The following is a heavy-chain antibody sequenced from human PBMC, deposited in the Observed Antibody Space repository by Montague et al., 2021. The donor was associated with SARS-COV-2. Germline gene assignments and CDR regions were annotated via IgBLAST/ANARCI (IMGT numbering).Heavy chain of an antibody. V-gene: IGHV4-59*02. CDR2: FYSVGST. Sequence: SETRSLTCTVSGASVGSSDWGWIRQSPGKGLEWIGYFYSVGSTDYNPSLKSRATISRDTSKNQFSLKVRSVTAADTAVYYCAGETMTADAFDIWGQGTMVTVSS. J-gene: IGHJ3*02. CDR1: GASVGSSD. CDR3: AGETMTADAFDI. D-gene: IGHD1-14*01.